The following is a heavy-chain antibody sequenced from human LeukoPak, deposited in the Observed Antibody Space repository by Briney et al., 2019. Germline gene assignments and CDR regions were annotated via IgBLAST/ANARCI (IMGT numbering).Heavy chain of an antibody. CDR3: ARDRMSVLRYFDWPPYFDY. CDR2: ISAYNGNT. Sequence: ASVKVSCKASGGTFSSYAISWVRQAPGQGLEWMGWISAYNGNTNYAQKLQGRVTMTTDTSTSTAYMELRSLRSDDTAVYYCARDRMSVLRYFDWPPYFDYWGQGTLVTVSS. V-gene: IGHV1-18*01. D-gene: IGHD3-9*01. J-gene: IGHJ4*02. CDR1: GGTFSSYA.